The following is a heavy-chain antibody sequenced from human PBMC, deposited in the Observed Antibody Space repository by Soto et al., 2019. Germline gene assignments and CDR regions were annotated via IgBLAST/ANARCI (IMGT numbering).Heavy chain of an antibody. V-gene: IGHV1-8*02. J-gene: IGHJ6*02. Sequence: GASVKVSCKASGGTFSSYTISWVRQATGQGLEWMGWMNPNSGNTGYAQKFQGRVTMTRNTSISTAYMELSSLRSEDTAVYYCARSYSGSYFFYYGMDVWGQGTTVTVSS. CDR1: GGTFSSYT. CDR2: MNPNSGNT. D-gene: IGHD1-26*01. CDR3: ARSYSGSYFFYYGMDV.